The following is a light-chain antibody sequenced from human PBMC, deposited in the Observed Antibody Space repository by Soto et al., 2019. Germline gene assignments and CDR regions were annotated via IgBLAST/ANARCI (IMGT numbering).Light chain of an antibody. J-gene: IGLJ2*01. CDR1: ISNVGGYNY. CDR2: HVN. CDR3: CSYGGTVV. Sequence: QSALTQPRSVSGSPGQSVTISCTGTISNVGGYNYVSWYQQHPDEAPQLIIYHVNKRPSGVPDRFSGSKSGNTAALTLSGVQEEDESDYYCCSYGGTVVFGGGTKLTVL. V-gene: IGLV2-11*01.